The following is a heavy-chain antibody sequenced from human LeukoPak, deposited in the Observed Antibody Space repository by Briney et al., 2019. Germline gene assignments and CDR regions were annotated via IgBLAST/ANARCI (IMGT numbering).Heavy chain of an antibody. V-gene: IGHV1-24*01. D-gene: IGHD3-9*01. Sequence: ASVKVSCKVPGYTLTELSMHWVRQAPGKGLEWMGGFDPEDGETIYAQKFQGRVTMTEDTSTDTAYMELSSLRSEDTAVYYCATPRDVLTGYYYFDYWGQGTLVTVSS. CDR3: ATPRDVLTGYYYFDY. J-gene: IGHJ4*02. CDR2: FDPEDGET. CDR1: GYTLTELS.